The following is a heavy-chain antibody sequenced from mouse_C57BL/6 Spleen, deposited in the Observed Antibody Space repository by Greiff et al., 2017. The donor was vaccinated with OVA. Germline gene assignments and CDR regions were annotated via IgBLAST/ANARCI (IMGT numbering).Heavy chain of an antibody. CDR2: IWTGGGT. Sequence: VKLMESGPGLVAPSQSLSITCTVSGFSLTSYAISWVRQPPGKGLEWLGVIWTGGGTNYNSALKSRLSISKDNSKSQVFLKMNSLQTDDTARYYCARWLAYYSNYDAMDYWGQGTSVTVSS. J-gene: IGHJ4*01. CDR3: ARWLAYYSNYDAMDY. CDR1: GFSLTSYA. D-gene: IGHD2-5*01. V-gene: IGHV2-9-1*01.